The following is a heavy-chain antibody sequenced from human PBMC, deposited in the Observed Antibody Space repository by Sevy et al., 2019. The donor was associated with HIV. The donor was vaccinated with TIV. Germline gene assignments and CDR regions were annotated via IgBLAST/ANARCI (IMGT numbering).Heavy chain of an antibody. CDR1: GYTFTSYG. V-gene: IGHV1-18*01. CDR2: ISAYNGNT. J-gene: IGHJ4*02. D-gene: IGHD6-19*01. Sequence: ASVKVSCKASGYTFTSYGISWVRQAPGQGLEWMGWISAYNGNTNYAQKLQGRVTMTTDTSTSTAYMELRSLRSDDTAVYCCARVGSSGWSRRYYFDYWGQGTLVTVSS. CDR3: ARVGSSGWSRRYYFDY.